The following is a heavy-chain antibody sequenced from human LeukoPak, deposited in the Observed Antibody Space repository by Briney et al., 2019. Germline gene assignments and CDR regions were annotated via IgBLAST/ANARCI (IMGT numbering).Heavy chain of an antibody. CDR1: GFTFRSND. D-gene: IGHD1-26*01. CDR3: AKVRGGSYYDY. V-gene: IGHV3-23*01. CDR2: ISGGGDST. Sequence: GGSLRLSCAASGFTFRSNDMTWVRQSPGKGLEWVSAISGGGDSTDYADSVKGRFTASRDNSKNTLYLQMNSLRAEDTAVYYCAKVRGGSYYDYWGQGTLVTVSS. J-gene: IGHJ4*02.